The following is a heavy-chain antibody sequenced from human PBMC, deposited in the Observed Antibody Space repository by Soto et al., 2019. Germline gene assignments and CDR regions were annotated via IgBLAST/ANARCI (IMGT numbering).Heavy chain of an antibody. CDR2: INSDGSST. CDR3: VRTSLVVAAATREDY. V-gene: IGHV3-74*02. CDR1: GFTFSSYW. D-gene: IGHD2-15*01. J-gene: IGHJ4*02. Sequence: ESGGGLVQPGGSLRLSCAASGFTFSSYWMHWVRQAPGKGLVWVSRINSDGSSTSYADSVKGRFTISRDNAKNTLYLQMNSLRAEDTAVYYCVRTSLVVAAATREDYWGQGTLVTVSS.